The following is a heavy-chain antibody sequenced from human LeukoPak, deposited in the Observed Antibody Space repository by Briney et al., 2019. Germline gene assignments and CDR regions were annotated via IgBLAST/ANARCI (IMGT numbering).Heavy chain of an antibody. Sequence: GGSLRLSCAASRFTFSSYAMSWVRQAPGKGLEWVSAVSGSGSSTYYADSVKGRFTISRDNSKNTLYLQMNSLRAEDTAVYYCARKDGDRSLTGYFDYWGQGTLVTVSS. D-gene: IGHD4-17*01. CDR1: RFTFSSYA. J-gene: IGHJ4*02. V-gene: IGHV3-23*01. CDR2: VSGSGSST. CDR3: ARKDGDRSLTGYFDY.